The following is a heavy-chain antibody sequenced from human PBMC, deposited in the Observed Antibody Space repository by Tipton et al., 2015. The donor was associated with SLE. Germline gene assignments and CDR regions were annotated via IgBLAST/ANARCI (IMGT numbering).Heavy chain of an antibody. V-gene: IGHV4-39*07. J-gene: IGHJ4*02. Sequence: LRLSCTVSGGSVSSSSSYWGWIRQPPGQGLEWIGSIYYRGGTHYNPSLKSRVTVSVDTSNNRFSLKLNSATAADTAVYYCARADGATGLDYWGQGILVTVSS. CDR2: IYYRGGT. CDR1: GGSVSSSSSY. D-gene: IGHD5-12*01. CDR3: ARADGATGLDY.